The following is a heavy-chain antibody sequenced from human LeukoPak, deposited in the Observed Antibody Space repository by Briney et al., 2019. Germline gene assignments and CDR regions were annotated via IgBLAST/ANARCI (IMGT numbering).Heavy chain of an antibody. D-gene: IGHD3-22*01. CDR3: ARASAPYYYDSSGYYHVGYFQH. J-gene: IGHJ1*01. CDR2: MNPNSGNT. V-gene: IGHV1-8*03. CDR1: GYTFTSYD. Sequence: ASVKVSCKASGYTFTSYDINWVRQATGQGLEWMGWMNPNSGNTGYAQKFQGRVTITRNTSISTAYMELSSLRSEDTAVYYCARASAPYYYDSSGYYHVGYFQHWGQGTLVTVSS.